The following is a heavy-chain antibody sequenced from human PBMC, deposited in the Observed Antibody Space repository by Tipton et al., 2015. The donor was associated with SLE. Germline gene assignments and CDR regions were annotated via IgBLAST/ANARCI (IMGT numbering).Heavy chain of an antibody. CDR2: IYTSGST. J-gene: IGHJ4*02. D-gene: IGHD2-2*01. CDR1: GGSISSGSYY. CDR3: ARSGEYQLSRSTLFDY. V-gene: IGHV4-61*02. Sequence: TLSLTCTVSGGSISSGSYYWSWIRQPAGKGLEWIGRIYTSGSTNYNPSLKSRVTISVDTSKNQFSLKLSSVTAADTAVYYCARSGEYQLSRSTLFDYWGQGTLVTVSS.